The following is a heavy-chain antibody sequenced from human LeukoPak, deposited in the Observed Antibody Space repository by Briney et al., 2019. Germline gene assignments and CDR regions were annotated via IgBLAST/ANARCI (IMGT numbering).Heavy chain of an antibody. J-gene: IGHJ4*02. V-gene: IGHV1-69*04. CDR1: GYTFTGYY. CDR3: AREGITMIDSAYFDY. D-gene: IGHD3-22*01. CDR2: IIPILGIA. Sequence: GASVKVSCKASGYTFTGYYMHWVRQAPGQGLEWMGRIIPILGIANYAQKFQGRVTITADKSTSTAYMELSSLRSEDTAVYYCAREGITMIDSAYFDYWGQGTLVTVSS.